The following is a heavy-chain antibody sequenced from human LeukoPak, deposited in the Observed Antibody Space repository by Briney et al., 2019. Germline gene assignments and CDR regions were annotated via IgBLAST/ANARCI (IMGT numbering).Heavy chain of an antibody. J-gene: IGHJ4*02. V-gene: IGHV3-21*01. Sequence: GGCLRLSCAASGCTFSSYSMIWVRQAPGKGLEWVSSISSSSSYIYYADSVKGRFTISRDNAKNSLYLQMNSLGVEDTAVYYCARGQSRGGDPTFYYFDYWGQGTLVTVSS. CDR3: ARGQSRGGDPTFYYFDY. CDR2: ISSSSSYI. CDR1: GCTFSSYS. D-gene: IGHD2-21*02.